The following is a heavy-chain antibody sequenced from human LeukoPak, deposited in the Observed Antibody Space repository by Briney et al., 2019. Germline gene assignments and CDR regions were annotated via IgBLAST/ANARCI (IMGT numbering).Heavy chain of an antibody. V-gene: IGHV4-38-2*02. Sequence: SETLSLPCTVSGGSISSGYYWGWIRQPPGKGLEWIGSIYHSGSTYYNPSLKSRVTISVDTSKNQLSLKLSPLTAADTAVYYCARGLGVLLWFGELEEFDYWGQGTLVTVSS. CDR1: GGSISSGYY. D-gene: IGHD3-10*01. CDR2: IYHSGST. J-gene: IGHJ4*02. CDR3: ARGLGVLLWFGELEEFDY.